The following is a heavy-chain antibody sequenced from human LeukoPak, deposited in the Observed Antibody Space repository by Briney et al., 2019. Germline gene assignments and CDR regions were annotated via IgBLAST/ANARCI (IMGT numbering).Heavy chain of an antibody. CDR3: ARVYYYDSSGTFDF. Sequence: PSETLSLTCSVSGGSISSYYWSWIRQPAGKGLEWIGRIYTSGSTNYNPSLKSRVTMSVDTSKNQFSLKLRSVTAADTAVYYCARVYYYDSSGTFDFWGQGTMVTASS. J-gene: IGHJ3*01. CDR2: IYTSGST. D-gene: IGHD3-22*01. CDR1: GGSISSYY. V-gene: IGHV4-4*07.